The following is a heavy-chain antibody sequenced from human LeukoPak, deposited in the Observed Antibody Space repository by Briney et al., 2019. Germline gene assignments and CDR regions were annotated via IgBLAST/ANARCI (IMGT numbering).Heavy chain of an antibody. Sequence: GASVKVSCKASGYTFTSYGISWVRQAPGQGLEWMGWISAYNGNTNYAQKLQGRVTMTTDTSTSTAYMELRSLRSDDTAVYYCARGGQQQLVPPIYNWFDPWGQGTLVTVSS. CDR3: ARGGQQQLVPPIYNWFDP. J-gene: IGHJ5*02. D-gene: IGHD6-13*01. CDR2: ISAYNGNT. V-gene: IGHV1-18*01. CDR1: GYTFTSYG.